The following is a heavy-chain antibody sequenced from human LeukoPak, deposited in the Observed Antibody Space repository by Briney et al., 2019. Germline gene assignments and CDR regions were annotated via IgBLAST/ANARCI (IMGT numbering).Heavy chain of an antibody. CDR3: ARGPPNWGFDY. Sequence: GPVTVSCKAPGYTFTSYDINWVRQATGQQLEWMGWMNPNSGNTGYAQKFQGRVTMTSNTSISTAYMELSSVRSEDTAVYYCARGPPNWGFDYWGQGTLVTVSS. D-gene: IGHD7-27*01. CDR1: GYTFTSYD. J-gene: IGHJ4*02. CDR2: MNPNSGNT. V-gene: IGHV1-8*01.